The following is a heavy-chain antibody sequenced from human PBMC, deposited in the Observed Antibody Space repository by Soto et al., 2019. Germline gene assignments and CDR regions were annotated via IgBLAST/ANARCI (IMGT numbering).Heavy chain of an antibody. CDR1: GCSIRSYY. CDR3: ARISSVDPYGYVNGGLDV. V-gene: IGHV4-59*01. D-gene: IGHD5-18*01. CDR2: FYHSGNS. J-gene: IGHJ6*02. Sequence: PSETLSLPGRVSGCSIRSYYWSWIRQSPEKGLEWIGYFYHSGNSNYNPSLKSRVTISVDTSKNQLSLSLRSVTAADTAVYFCARISSVDPYGYVNGGLDVWGRGTTVTVSS.